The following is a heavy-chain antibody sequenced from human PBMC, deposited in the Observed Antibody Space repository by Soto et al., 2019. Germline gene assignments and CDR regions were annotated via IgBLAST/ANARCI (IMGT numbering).Heavy chain of an antibody. CDR1: SGSISSYY. J-gene: IGHJ4*02. CDR3: AGGAYDSSGYYGYYFDY. Sequence: SEALSLTSTVASGSISSYYSSRIRQPQGRGLEWIGYIYDSASTNYNPPLKSRVTISVDTCKNQFSLKLSSVTAADTAVYYCAGGAYDSSGYYGYYFDYWGQGTLVTVSS. V-gene: IGHV4-59*01. D-gene: IGHD3-22*01. CDR2: IYDSAST.